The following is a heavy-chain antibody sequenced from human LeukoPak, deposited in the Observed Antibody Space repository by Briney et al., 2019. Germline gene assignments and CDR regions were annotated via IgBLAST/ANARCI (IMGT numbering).Heavy chain of an antibody. CDR2: VTGSSSFI. J-gene: IGHJ5*02. CDR3: ARGGNWFDP. Sequence: GGSLRLSCAASGFTFSSYSMNWVRQAPGKGLEWVSSVTGSSSFIYYADSVKGRLTSSRDNAKNSLYLQMNSLRVDDTAVYYCARGGNWFDPWGQGTLVTVSS. V-gene: IGHV3-21*01. CDR1: GFTFSSYS.